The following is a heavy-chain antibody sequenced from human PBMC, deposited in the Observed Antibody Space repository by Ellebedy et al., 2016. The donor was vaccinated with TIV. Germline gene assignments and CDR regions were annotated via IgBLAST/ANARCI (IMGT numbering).Heavy chain of an antibody. Sequence: AASVKVSCKASGYTFTGYYIHWVRQAPGQGLEWMGWINPNSGATNYAQRFQGWVTMTRDTSVGTAYVELNRLTSDDTALYYCVRGMKLGIAWFYLHYWGQGTLVTVSS. D-gene: IGHD7-27*01. CDR2: INPNSGAT. CDR3: VRGMKLGIAWFYLHY. J-gene: IGHJ4*02. V-gene: IGHV1-2*04. CDR1: GYTFTGYY.